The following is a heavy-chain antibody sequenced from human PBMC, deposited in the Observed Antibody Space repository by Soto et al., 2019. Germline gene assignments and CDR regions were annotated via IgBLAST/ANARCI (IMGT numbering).Heavy chain of an antibody. CDR1: GFTFSSYG. Sequence: GRSLRLSCAASGFTFSSYGMHWVRQAPGKGLEWVAVISYDGSNKYYADSVKGRFTISRDNSKNTLYLQMNSLRAEDTAVYYCAKDPYYYDSSGHLRGPGTLLTVSS. J-gene: IGHJ4*02. V-gene: IGHV3-30*18. CDR3: AKDPYYYDSSGHL. D-gene: IGHD3-22*01. CDR2: ISYDGSNK.